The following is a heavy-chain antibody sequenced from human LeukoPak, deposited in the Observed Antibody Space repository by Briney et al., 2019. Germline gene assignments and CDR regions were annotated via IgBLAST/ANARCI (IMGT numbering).Heavy chain of an antibody. Sequence: ASVKVSCKASGYTSTSYYMHWVRQAPGQGLEWMGIINPSGGSTSYAQKFQGRVTMTRDTSTSTVYMELSSLRSEDTAVYYSARGSLLGGGFDYRGQGTLVTVSS. V-gene: IGHV1-46*01. CDR2: INPSGGST. D-gene: IGHD1-26*01. J-gene: IGHJ4*02. CDR1: GYTSTSYY. CDR3: ARGSLLGGGFDY.